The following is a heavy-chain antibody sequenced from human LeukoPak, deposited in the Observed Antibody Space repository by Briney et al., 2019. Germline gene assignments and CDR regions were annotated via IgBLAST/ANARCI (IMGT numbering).Heavy chain of an antibody. CDR1: GFTFSSYA. D-gene: IGHD3-3*01. V-gene: IGHV3-23*01. CDR3: AKGVRFLEWFLDY. CDR2: ISGSGANT. J-gene: IGHJ4*02. Sequence: GGSLRLSCAASGFTFSSYAMNWVRQAPGKGLEWVSTISGSGANTYNADSVKGRFTISRDNSKNTLYLQMNSLRAEDTAVYYCAKGVRFLEWFLDYWGQGTLVTVSS.